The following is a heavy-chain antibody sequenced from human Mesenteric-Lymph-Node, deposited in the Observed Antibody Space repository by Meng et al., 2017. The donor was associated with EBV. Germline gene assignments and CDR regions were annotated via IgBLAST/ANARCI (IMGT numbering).Heavy chain of an antibody. J-gene: IGHJ5*02. CDR2: INSDESST. CDR1: GFTFGSYG. V-gene: IGHV3-74*01. Sequence: VQLGESGGGVVQPGKSLRLSCAASGFTFGSYGMHWVRQAPGKGLVWVSRINSDESSTIYADSVKGRFTISRDNAKNTLYLQMNSLRAEDTAVYYCTRGWGSAAAGFDPWGQGTLVTVSS. D-gene: IGHD6-25*01. CDR3: TRGWGSAAAGFDP.